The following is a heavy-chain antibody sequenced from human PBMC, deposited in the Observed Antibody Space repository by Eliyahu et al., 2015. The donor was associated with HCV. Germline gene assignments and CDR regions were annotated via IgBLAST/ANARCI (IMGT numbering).Heavy chain of an antibody. J-gene: IGHJ1*01. CDR1: GYIFSXYW. CDR3: ARGGCGDDCQPYFQH. Sequence: EVQLVQSGAEVRKPGESLXISCTXSGYIFSXYWXGWVRQMPGKGLEWMXXIYPGDSDTRYSPSFQGQVTISADKSITTAYLQWSSLKAPDTAMYYCARGGCGDDCQPYFQHWGQGTLVSVFS. CDR2: IYPGDSDT. V-gene: IGHV5-51*01. D-gene: IGHD2-21*01.